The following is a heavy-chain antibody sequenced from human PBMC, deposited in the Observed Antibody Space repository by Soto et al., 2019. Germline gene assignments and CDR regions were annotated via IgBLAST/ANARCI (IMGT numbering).Heavy chain of an antibody. CDR1: GGTFNSYA. J-gene: IGHJ4*02. D-gene: IGHD1-1*01. V-gene: IGHV1-69*13. Sequence: SVKVSFKASGGTFNSYAISWVRQVPGEGPGWMGGIIPNFGTVNYAQKFQGRVTIIADESTSSAYMELRSLRSDDTAVYYCAIRPDTHGWNGSCAVKSYFDFLGQGSLVTVA. CDR3: AIRPDTHGWNGSCAVKSYFDF. CDR2: IIPNFGTV.